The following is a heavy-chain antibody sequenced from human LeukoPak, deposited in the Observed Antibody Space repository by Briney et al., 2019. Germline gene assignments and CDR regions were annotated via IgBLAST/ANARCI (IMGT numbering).Heavy chain of an antibody. CDR3: ARDLDGFEY. Sequence: TLSLTCAIXXDSVSSNSAAWNWMRQSPSRGLEWLGRTYYRSRWYNDYAVSVQSRITINPDTSKNQFSLQLNSVTPEDTAVYYCARDLDGFEYWGQGTLVTVSS. V-gene: IGHV6-1*01. CDR2: TYYRSRWYN. J-gene: IGHJ4*02. CDR1: XDSVSSNSAA.